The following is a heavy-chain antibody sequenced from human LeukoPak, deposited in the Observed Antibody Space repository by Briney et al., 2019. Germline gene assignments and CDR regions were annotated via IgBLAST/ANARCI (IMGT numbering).Heavy chain of an antibody. CDR2: ISGSGGST. J-gene: IGHJ4*02. D-gene: IGHD6-19*01. V-gene: IGHV3-23*01. Sequence: GGSLRLSCAASGFTFSSYAMSWVRQAPGKGLEWVSAISGSGGSTYYADSVKGRFTISRDNSKNTLYLQMNSLRAEDTAVYYCAKEASWYSSGWYDYFDYWGQGTLVTVSS. CDR3: AKEASWYSSGWYDYFDY. CDR1: GFTFSSYA.